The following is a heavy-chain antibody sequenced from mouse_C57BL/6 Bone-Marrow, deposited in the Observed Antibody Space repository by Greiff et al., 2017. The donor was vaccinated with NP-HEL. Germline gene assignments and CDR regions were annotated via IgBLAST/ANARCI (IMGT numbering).Heavy chain of an antibody. J-gene: IGHJ2*01. Sequence: VQLQQSGAELVRPGTSVKVSCKASGYAFTNYLIEWVKQRPGQGLEWIGVINPGSGGTNYNEKFKGKATLTADKSSSTAYMQLSSLTSEDSAVYFCARGYYDSSSFYFDYWGQGTTLTVSS. D-gene: IGHD1-1*01. CDR3: ARGYYDSSSFYFDY. V-gene: IGHV1-54*01. CDR2: INPGSGGT. CDR1: GYAFTNYL.